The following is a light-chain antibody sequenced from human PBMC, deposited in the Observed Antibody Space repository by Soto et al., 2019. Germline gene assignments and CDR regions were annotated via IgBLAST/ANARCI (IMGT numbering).Light chain of an antibody. J-gene: IGLJ1*01. CDR3: SSYTSSSFYV. V-gene: IGLV2-14*01. CDR1: SSEVGGYNY. Sequence: QSVLTQPASVSGSPGQSITISCTGTSSEVGGYNYVSWYQQHPGKAPKLMIYDVSNRPSGVSNRFSGSKSGNTASLTISGLQAEDEADYYCSSYTSSSFYVFGTGTKVTV. CDR2: DVS.